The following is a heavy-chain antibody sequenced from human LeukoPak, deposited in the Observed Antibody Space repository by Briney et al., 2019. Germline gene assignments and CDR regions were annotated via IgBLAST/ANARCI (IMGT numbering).Heavy chain of an antibody. CDR3: ARSPAGANYYLDV. J-gene: IGHJ6*03. Sequence: GGSLRLSCAASGFTFSSYEMNWVRQAPGKGLEWVSYISSSGSTMYYADSVKGRFAISRDNAKNSLSLQMNSLRAEDTAVYYCARSPAGANYYLDVWGKGTTVTISS. V-gene: IGHV3-48*03. CDR1: GFTFSSYE. D-gene: IGHD1-14*01. CDR2: ISSSGSTM.